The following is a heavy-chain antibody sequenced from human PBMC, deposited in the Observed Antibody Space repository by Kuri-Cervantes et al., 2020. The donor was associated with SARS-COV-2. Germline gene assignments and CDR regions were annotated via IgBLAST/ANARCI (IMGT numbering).Heavy chain of an antibody. Sequence: GGSLRLSCAASGFTFSSYAMHWVRQAPGNGLEWVAVISSDGSNKYYADSVKGRFTISRDNSKNTLYLQMNSLRAEDTAVYYCARAGNVLMVYAIAYYMDVWGKGNTV. CDR1: GFTFSSYA. J-gene: IGHJ6*03. D-gene: IGHD2-8*01. CDR2: ISSDGSNK. CDR3: ARAGNVLMVYAIAYYMDV. V-gene: IGHV3-30*04.